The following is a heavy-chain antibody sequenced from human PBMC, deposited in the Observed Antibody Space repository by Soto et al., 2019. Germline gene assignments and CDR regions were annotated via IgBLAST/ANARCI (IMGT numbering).Heavy chain of an antibody. V-gene: IGHV4-59*01. J-gene: IGHJ4*02. CDR1: GGSISSNY. D-gene: IGHD1-1*01. CDR2: VYNSGST. CDR3: ARYCPESVAWYNLDN. Sequence: PSETLSLTCTVSGGSISSNYWTWIRQPPGKGLEWIGYVYNSGSTNYNPSLKSRVTISEDTSKSQFSLKVNSMTAADTAVYYCARYCPESVAWYNLDNWGQGILVTVSS.